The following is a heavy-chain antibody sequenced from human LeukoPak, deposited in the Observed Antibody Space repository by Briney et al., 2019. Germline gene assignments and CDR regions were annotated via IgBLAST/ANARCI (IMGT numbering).Heavy chain of an antibody. J-gene: IGHJ4*02. Sequence: SETLSLTCTVSGGSISSSSYYWSWIRQPPGKGLEWIGEINHSGSTNYNPSLKSRVTISVDTSKNQFSLKLSSVTAADTAVYYCARGPRGPYGSGSYPSAYWGQGTLVTVSS. CDR2: INHSGST. CDR3: ARGPRGPYGSGSYPSAY. D-gene: IGHD3-10*01. CDR1: GGSISSSSYY. V-gene: IGHV4-39*07.